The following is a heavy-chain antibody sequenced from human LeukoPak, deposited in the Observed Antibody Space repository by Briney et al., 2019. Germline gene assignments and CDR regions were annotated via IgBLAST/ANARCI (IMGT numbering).Heavy chain of an antibody. CDR1: GFMFTSYN. CDR2: VSSSGANT. J-gene: IGHJ4*02. Sequence: GASVKVSCKASGFMFTSYNMQWVRQAPGQCLEWMGMVSSSGANTKYAQKFRGRVTMTSDTSTSTVYMELSSLVSDDTAVYYCARDQHYPTDYWGQGTLVTVCS. V-gene: IGHV1-46*03. CDR3: ARDQHYPTDY. D-gene: IGHD3-10*01.